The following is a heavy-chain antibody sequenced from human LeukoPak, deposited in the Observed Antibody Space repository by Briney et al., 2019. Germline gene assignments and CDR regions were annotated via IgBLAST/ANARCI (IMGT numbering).Heavy chain of an antibody. CDR1: GDSVSSNSIA. CDR2: TYYRSKWYN. V-gene: IGHV6-1*01. J-gene: IGHJ3*02. Sequence: SQTLSLTCAISGDSVSSNSIAWNWIRQSPSRGLEWLGRTYYRSKWYNDYALSVKSRITINPDTSKNLFSLLLNSVTPEDTAVYYCTRGSAFDMWGQGTMVTVSS. CDR3: TRGSAFDM.